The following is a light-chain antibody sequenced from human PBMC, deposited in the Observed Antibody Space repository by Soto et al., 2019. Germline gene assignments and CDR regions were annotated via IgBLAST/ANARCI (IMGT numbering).Light chain of an antibody. CDR3: QQYGASPLVT. J-gene: IGKJ4*01. CDR1: QSLSSGY. Sequence: ETVLTQSPGTLSLSPGERATLSCRASQSLSSGYLAWYQQRPGPAPRLLISGASSRAPRLPDRISGTGSGLEFTLTIRRLEPEDFAFYYCQQYGASPLVTFGGGTKVEIK. V-gene: IGKV3-20*01. CDR2: GAS.